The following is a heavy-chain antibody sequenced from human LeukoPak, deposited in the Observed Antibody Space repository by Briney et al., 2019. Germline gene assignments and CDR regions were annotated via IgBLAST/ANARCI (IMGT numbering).Heavy chain of an antibody. CDR2: INPNSGGT. D-gene: IGHD2-2*01. CDR3: ARVVPAAYNWFGP. J-gene: IGHJ5*02. V-gene: IGHV1-2*02. Sequence: ASVKVSCKASGYTSTGYYMHWVRQAPGQGLEWMGWINPNSGGTNYAQKFQGRVTMTRDTSISTAYMELSRLRSDDTAVYYCARVVPAAYNWFGPWGQGTLVTVSS. CDR1: GYTSTGYY.